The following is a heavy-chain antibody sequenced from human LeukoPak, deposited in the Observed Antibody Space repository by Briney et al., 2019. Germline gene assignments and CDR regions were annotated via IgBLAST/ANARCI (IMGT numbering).Heavy chain of an antibody. CDR1: GYTFTSYA. CDR3: ARGKITGAFDY. V-gene: IGHV1-3*01. Sequence: ASVKVSCKASGYTFTSYAMHWARQAPGQRLEWMGWINAGNGNTKYSQKFQGRVTITRDTSASTAYMELSSLRSEDTAVYYCARGKITGAFDYWGQGTLVTVSS. D-gene: IGHD7-27*01. J-gene: IGHJ4*02. CDR2: INAGNGNT.